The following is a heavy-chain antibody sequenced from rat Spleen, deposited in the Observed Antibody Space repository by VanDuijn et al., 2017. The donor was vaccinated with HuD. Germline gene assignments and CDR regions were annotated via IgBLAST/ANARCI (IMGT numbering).Heavy chain of an antibody. J-gene: IGHJ2*01. CDR3: ARRHYGYTDYFDY. CDR1: GFTFSNYY. V-gene: IGHV5-25*01. D-gene: IGHD1-9*01. CDR2: VTPGGSST. Sequence: EVQLVESDGGLVQPGRSLKLSCAASGFTFSNYYMAWVRQGPTKGLEWVASVTPGGSSTYYRDSVRGRFTISRDNAKSTLYLQMDSLRSEDTATYYCARRHYGYTDYFDYWGQGVMVTVSS.